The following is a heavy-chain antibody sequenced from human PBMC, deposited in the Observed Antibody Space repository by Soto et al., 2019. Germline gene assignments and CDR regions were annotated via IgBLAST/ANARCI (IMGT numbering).Heavy chain of an antibody. Sequence: LRLSCAASGFTFSSYEMNWVRQAPGKGLEWVSYISSSGSTIYYADSVKGRFTISRDNAKNSLYLQMNSLRAEDTAVYYCAISRVVVAATTFDYWGQGTLVTVSS. CDR3: AISRVVVAATTFDY. J-gene: IGHJ4*02. CDR2: ISSSGSTI. CDR1: GFTFSSYE. V-gene: IGHV3-48*03. D-gene: IGHD2-15*01.